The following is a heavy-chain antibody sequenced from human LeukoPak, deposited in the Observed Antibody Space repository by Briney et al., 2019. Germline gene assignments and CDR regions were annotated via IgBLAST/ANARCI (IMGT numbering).Heavy chain of an antibody. V-gene: IGHV3-11*06. D-gene: IGHD4-17*01. CDR1: GFTFSDYH. J-gene: IGHJ4*02. Sequence: GGSLRLSCAASGFTFSDYHMSWIRQAPGKGLEWVSSISSSSSHIYYADSVKGRFTISRDNAKNSLYLQMNSLRAEDTAVYYCARDYYGDYYFDYWGQGTLVTVSS. CDR2: ISSSSSHI. CDR3: ARDYYGDYYFDY.